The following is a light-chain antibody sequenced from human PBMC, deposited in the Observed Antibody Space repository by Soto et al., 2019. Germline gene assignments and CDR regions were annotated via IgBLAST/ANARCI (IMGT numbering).Light chain of an antibody. J-gene: IGKJ1*01. CDR3: LQDYSYPWT. V-gene: IGKV1-6*01. CDR1: QGITNR. Sequence: AIQMTQSPSSLSASVGDRVTISCRASQGITNRLGGYQQKPGKAPKVLIYDASNLQSGVPARFSGSGSGTDFTVTISCLEPEDFAAYYCLQDYSYPWTFGRGTKVEIK. CDR2: DAS.